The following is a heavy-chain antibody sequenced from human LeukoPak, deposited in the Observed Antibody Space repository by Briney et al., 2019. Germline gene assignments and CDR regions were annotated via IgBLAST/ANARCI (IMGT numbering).Heavy chain of an antibody. V-gene: IGHV3-33*01. CDR3: ARGNYYDSSGRAFDI. J-gene: IGHJ3*02. Sequence: GGSLRLSCAASGFTFSIYGMHWVRQAPGKGLQWVALIWYDGGNKYYADSVKGRFTISRDNSENTLYLQMNSLRAEDTAVYYCARGNYYDSSGRAFDIWGQGTRVTVSS. CDR1: GFTFSIYG. CDR2: IWYDGGNK. D-gene: IGHD3-22*01.